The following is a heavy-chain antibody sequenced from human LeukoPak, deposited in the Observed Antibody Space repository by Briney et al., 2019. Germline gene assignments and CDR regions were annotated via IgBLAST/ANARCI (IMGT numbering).Heavy chain of an antibody. CDR1: GFTFSSYA. D-gene: IGHD3-10*01. CDR3: AKGLGVRGPNRLFYYYYMDV. V-gene: IGHV3-30*04. CDR2: ISYDGSNK. J-gene: IGHJ6*03. Sequence: GGSLRLSCAASGFTFSSYAMHWVRQAPGKGLEWVAVISYDGSNKYYADSVKGRFTISRDNSKNTLYLQMNSLRAEGTAVYYCAKGLGVRGPNRLFYYYYMDVWGKGATVIVSS.